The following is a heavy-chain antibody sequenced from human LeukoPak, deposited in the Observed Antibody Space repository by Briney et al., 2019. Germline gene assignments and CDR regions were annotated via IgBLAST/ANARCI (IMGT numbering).Heavy chain of an antibody. D-gene: IGHD1-1*01. J-gene: IGHJ4*02. CDR1: GFTFSSYS. CDR3: ALERQLFDY. V-gene: IGHV3-48*01. CDR2: ISSTSSII. Sequence: GGSLRLSCAASGFTFSSYSMNWVRQAPGKGLEWVSYISSTSSIIYYADSVKGRFTVSRDNAKNTLYLQMNSLRAEDTAVYYCALERQLFDYWGQGTLVTVSS.